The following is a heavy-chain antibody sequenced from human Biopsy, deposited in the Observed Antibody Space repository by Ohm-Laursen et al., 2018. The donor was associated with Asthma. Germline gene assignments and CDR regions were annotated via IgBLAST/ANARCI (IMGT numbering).Heavy chain of an antibody. D-gene: IGHD5-12*01. CDR2: INTNSGTP. V-gene: IGHV7-4-1*01. J-gene: IGHJ4*01. Sequence: GPSVKVSCKASGYTFNSVAVMWVRQAPGQGLEWMGWINTNSGTPTYVQGFSGRFVFSLDPSVTTAYLQIDSLRSEDTGVYYCTRAGSTFVADYWGQGTLVTVSS. CDR3: TRAGSTFVADY. CDR1: GYTFNSVA.